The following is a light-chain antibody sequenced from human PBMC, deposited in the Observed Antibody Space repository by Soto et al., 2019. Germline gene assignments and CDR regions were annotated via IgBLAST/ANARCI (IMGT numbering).Light chain of an antibody. J-gene: IGKJ1*01. CDR3: QQSYSNLTWT. CDR2: AAS. V-gene: IGKV1-39*01. CDR1: QSISSY. Sequence: DIQMTQSPSSLSESVLDRVTITCRASQSISSYLNWYQQKPGKAPKLLIYAASSLQSGVPSRFSGSGSGTDFTLTISSLQPEDFATYYCQQSYSNLTWTFGQGTKV.